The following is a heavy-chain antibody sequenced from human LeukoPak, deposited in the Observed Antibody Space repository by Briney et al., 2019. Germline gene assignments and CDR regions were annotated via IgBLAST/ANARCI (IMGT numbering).Heavy chain of an antibody. CDR1: GFTFSSYG. V-gene: IGHV3-33*01. J-gene: IGHJ4*02. CDR3: ARDEAGTGSYFDY. Sequence: GGSLRLSCAASGFTFSSYGMHWVRQAPGKGLEWVAVIWYDGSNKYYADSVKGRFTISRDNSKNTLYLQMNSLRAEDTAVYCCARDEAGTGSYFDYWGQGTLVTVSS. D-gene: IGHD6-19*01. CDR2: IWYDGSNK.